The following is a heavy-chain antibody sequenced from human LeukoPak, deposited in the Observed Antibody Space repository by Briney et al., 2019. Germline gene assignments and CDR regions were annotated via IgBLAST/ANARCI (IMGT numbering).Heavy chain of an antibody. J-gene: IGHJ6*03. D-gene: IGHD2-2*01. CDR3: ARGKVVVVPAAMADYYYMDV. CDR1: GGSISSGGYY. V-gene: IGHV4-31*03. CDR2: IYYSGST. Sequence: SQTLSLTCTVSGGSISSGGYYWSWIRQHPGKGLEWIGYIYYSGSTYYNPSLKSRVTISVDTSKSQSSLKLSSVTAADTAVYYCARGKVVVVPAAMADYYYMDVWGKGTTVTVSS.